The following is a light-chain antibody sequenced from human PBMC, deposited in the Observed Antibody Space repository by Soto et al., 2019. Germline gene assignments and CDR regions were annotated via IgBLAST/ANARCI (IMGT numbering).Light chain of an antibody. V-gene: IGLV2-14*01. Sequence: QSALTQPASVSGSPGQSITISCTGTSSDVGGYNYVSWYQQHPGKAPKLMIYDVSNRPSGVSNRFSGSKSGNTASLTISGLQAEDEADYYCSSYTSSSNYWVFGGGTQLTVL. CDR2: DVS. CDR1: SSDVGGYNY. J-gene: IGLJ3*02. CDR3: SSYTSSSNYWV.